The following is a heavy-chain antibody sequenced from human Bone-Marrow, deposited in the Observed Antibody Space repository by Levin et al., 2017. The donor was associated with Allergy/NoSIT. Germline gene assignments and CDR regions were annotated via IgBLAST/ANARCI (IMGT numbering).Heavy chain of an antibody. D-gene: IGHD6-13*01. CDR3: ASAGIAAAGSDAFDI. J-gene: IGHJ3*02. CDR1: GYSFTSYW. Sequence: GESLKISCKGSGYSFTSYWISWVRQMPGKGLEWMGRIDPSDSYTNYSPSFQGHVTISADKSISTAYLQWSSLKASDTAMYYCASAGIAAAGSDAFDIWGQGTMVTVSS. V-gene: IGHV5-10-1*01. CDR2: IDPSDSYT.